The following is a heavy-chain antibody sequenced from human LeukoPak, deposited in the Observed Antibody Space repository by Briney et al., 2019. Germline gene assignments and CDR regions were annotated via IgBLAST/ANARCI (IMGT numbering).Heavy chain of an antibody. CDR1: GYTFTSYG. Sequence: ASVKVSCKASGYTFTSYGISWVRQAPGQGLEWMGWSSAYNGNTNYAQKLQGRVTMTTDTSTSTAYMELRSLRSDDTAVYYCARAEIELVHSRGMDVWGQGTTVTVYS. D-gene: IGHD6-13*01. J-gene: IGHJ6*02. V-gene: IGHV1-18*01. CDR3: ARAEIELVHSRGMDV. CDR2: SSAYNGNT.